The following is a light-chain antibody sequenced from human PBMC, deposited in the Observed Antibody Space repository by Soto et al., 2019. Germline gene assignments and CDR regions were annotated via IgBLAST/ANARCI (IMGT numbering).Light chain of an antibody. J-gene: IGLJ2*01. CDR3: QTCSTGIHGV. CDR1: SGHSSYA. CDR2: LNSDGSH. Sequence: QSVLTQSPSTSASLGASVKLTCALSSGHSSYASAWHQQQPEKGPRYLMKLNSDGSHSKGDGIPDRFSGSSSGAERYLTISSLKSEDEADYYCQTCSTGIHGVFGGGTKLTVL. V-gene: IGLV4-69*01.